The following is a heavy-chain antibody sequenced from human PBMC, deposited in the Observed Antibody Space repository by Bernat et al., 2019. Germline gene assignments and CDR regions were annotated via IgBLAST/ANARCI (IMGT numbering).Heavy chain of an antibody. J-gene: IGHJ3*02. CDR2: ISGSGGST. CDR1: GFTFSSYA. Sequence: EVQLVESGGGLVQPGGSLRLSCAASGFTFSSYAMSWVRQAPGKGLEWVSAISGSGGSTYDADSVKGRFTISRDNSKNTLYLQMNSLRAEDTAVYYCAKDLGGFDWLLSLDAFEIWDQGTMATVAS. D-gene: IGHD3-9*01. V-gene: IGHV3-23*04. CDR3: AKDLGGFDWLLSLDAFEI.